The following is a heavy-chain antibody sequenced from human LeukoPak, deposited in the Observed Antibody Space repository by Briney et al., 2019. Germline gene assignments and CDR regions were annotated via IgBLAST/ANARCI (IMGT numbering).Heavy chain of an antibody. J-gene: IGHJ5*02. CDR3: ARDRGSVDTAMEWFDP. V-gene: IGHV3-66*01. D-gene: IGHD5-18*01. CDR1: GFTVSSNY. CDR2: IYSGGST. Sequence: PGGSLRLSCAASGFTVSSNYMSWVRQAPGKGLEWVSVIYSGGSTYYADSAKGRFSISRDNSKNTVYLQMTSLRADDTAVYYCARDRGSVDTAMEWFDPWGQGTLVTVSS.